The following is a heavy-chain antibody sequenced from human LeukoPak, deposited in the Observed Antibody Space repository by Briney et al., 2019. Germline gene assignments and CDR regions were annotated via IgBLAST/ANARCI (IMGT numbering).Heavy chain of an antibody. CDR1: GVSFSGYY. D-gene: IGHD5-12*01. CDR2: INHSGGT. V-gene: IGHV4-34*01. J-gene: IGHJ3*02. CDR3: AREGTNSGYESNDAFDI. Sequence: SSETLSLTCAVYGVSFSGYYWSWIRQPPGKGLVWIGEINHSGGTNYNPSLKSRVTISVDTSKNQFSLKLSSVTAADTAVYYCAREGTNSGYESNDAFDIWGQGTMVTVSS.